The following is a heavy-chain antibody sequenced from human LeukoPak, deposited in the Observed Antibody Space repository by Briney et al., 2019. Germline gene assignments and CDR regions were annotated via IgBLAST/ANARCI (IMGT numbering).Heavy chain of an antibody. CDR1: GFTFSTYW. Sequence: GGSLRLSCSASGFTFSTYWMSWVRQAPGKGLEWVAVISYDGSNKYYADSVKGRFTISRDNSKNTLYLQMNSLRAEDTAVYYCARGIYGDYDYFDYWGQGTLVTVSS. D-gene: IGHD4-17*01. J-gene: IGHJ4*02. CDR3: ARGIYGDYDYFDY. CDR2: ISYDGSNK. V-gene: IGHV3-30-3*01.